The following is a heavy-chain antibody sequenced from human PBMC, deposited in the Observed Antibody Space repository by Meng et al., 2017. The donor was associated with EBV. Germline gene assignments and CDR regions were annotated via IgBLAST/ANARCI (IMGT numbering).Heavy chain of an antibody. CDR2: INHSGST. J-gene: IGHJ4*02. CDR3: AREGYSGSYYY. D-gene: IGHD1-26*01. CDR1: GGSFSGYY. Sequence: QVQLQQWGAGLLKPSETLSLTCAVYGGSFSGYYWSWIRQPPGKGLEWIGEINHSGSTNYNPSLKSRVTISVDTSKNQFSLKLSSVTAADTAVYYCAREGYSGSYYYWGQGTLVTVSS. V-gene: IGHV4-34*01.